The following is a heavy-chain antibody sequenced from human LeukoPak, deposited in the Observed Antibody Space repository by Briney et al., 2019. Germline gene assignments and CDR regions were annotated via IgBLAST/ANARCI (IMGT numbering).Heavy chain of an antibody. Sequence: ASVTVSCKASGYTFTSYAIHWVRQAPGQGLEWMGIINPSGGSTSYAQKFQGRVTMTRDTSTSTVYMELSSLRSEDTAVYYCARDRENYYDSSGSLGGSDYWGQGTLVTVSS. J-gene: IGHJ4*02. D-gene: IGHD3-22*01. V-gene: IGHV1-46*01. CDR3: ARDRENYYDSSGSLGGSDY. CDR2: INPSGGST. CDR1: GYTFTSYA.